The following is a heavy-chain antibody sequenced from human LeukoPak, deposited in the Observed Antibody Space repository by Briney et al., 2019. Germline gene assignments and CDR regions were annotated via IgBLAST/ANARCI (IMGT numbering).Heavy chain of an antibody. D-gene: IGHD6-13*01. V-gene: IGHV4-39*07. Sequence: PSETLSLTCTVAGDSVSSVTDYWAWIRQPPGKGLEWIGEINDSESTNYNPSLKSRVTISVDTSKKQFSLKLSSVTAADTAIYYCARETAAAGSFIAINDYWGQGTLVTVSS. CDR3: ARETAAAGSFIAINDY. CDR2: INDSEST. J-gene: IGHJ4*02. CDR1: GDSVSSVTDY.